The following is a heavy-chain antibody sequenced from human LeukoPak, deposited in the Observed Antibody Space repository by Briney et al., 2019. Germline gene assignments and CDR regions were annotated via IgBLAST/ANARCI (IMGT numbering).Heavy chain of an antibody. D-gene: IGHD3-9*01. CDR2: INHSGST. J-gene: IGHJ5*02. Sequence: SETLSLTCAVYGGSFSGYYWSWIRQPPGKGLEWIGEINHSGSTNYNPSLKSRVTISVDTSKNQFSLKLSSVTAADTAVYYCARAVLRYFDWFRFDPWGQGTLVTVSS. CDR3: ARAVLRYFDWFRFDP. V-gene: IGHV4-34*01. CDR1: GGSFSGYY.